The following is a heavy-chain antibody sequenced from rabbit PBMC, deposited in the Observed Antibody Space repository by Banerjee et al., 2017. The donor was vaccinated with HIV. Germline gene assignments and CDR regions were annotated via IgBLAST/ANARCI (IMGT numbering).Heavy chain of an antibody. CDR3: ARGGDYTYGYTGYAYGL. D-gene: IGHD6-1*01. CDR2: INTSSGNT. J-gene: IGHJ4*01. CDR1: GFSFSYKYV. Sequence: QEQLVESGGGLVKPEGSLTLTCTASGFSFSYKYVMCWVRQAPGKGLEWIACINTSSGNTVYATWAKGRFTISKTSWTTVTLQMTSLTAADTATYFCARGGDYTYGYTGYAYGLWGPGTLVTVS. V-gene: IGHV1S45*01.